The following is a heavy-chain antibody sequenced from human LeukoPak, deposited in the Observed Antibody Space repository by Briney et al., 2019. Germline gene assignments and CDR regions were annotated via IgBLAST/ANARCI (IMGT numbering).Heavy chain of an antibody. Sequence: GGSLRLSCAASGLTFSSHWMHWVRKAPGKGLEWVSGISWDSGSIDYADSVKGRFTISRDNAKNSLYLQMNSLRVEDTAFYYCAKDNRRHYTSGPNPDSLHWGQGALVTVSS. CDR1: GLTFSSHW. CDR3: AKDNRRHYTSGPNPDSLH. V-gene: IGHV3-9*01. CDR2: ISWDSGSI. J-gene: IGHJ4*02. D-gene: IGHD6-19*01.